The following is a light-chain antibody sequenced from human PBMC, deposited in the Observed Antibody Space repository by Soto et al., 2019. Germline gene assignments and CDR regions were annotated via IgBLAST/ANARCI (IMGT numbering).Light chain of an antibody. V-gene: IGKV4-1*01. CDR1: QNVLYTSNNKNY. Sequence: DFVLTQSPDSLAVSLGERATINCKSSQNVLYTSNNKNYLAWYQQKPGQPPKLLIYWASTRHSGVPDRFSGGGSGTDFSLTISSLQAEDVAVYYCQQYFSTPLTFGPGTKVDI. J-gene: IGKJ3*01. CDR3: QQYFSTPLT. CDR2: WAS.